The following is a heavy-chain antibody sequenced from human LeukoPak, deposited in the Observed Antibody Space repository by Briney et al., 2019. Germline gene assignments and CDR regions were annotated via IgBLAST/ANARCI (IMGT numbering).Heavy chain of an antibody. Sequence: GGSLRLSCAASGFTVRNNYMTWVRQAPGKGLEWVSTIYSGGRTYYTDSVKGRFTISRDNAKNSLYLQMNSLRAEDTAVYYCARTVTNDYWGQGTLVTVSS. CDR3: ARTVTNDY. CDR2: IYSGGRT. CDR1: GFTVRNNY. D-gene: IGHD4-17*01. J-gene: IGHJ4*02. V-gene: IGHV3-53*01.